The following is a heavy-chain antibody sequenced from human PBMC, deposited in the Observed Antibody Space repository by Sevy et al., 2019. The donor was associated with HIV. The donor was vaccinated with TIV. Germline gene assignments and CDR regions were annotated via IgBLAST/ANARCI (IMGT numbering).Heavy chain of an antibody. J-gene: IGHJ4*02. CDR1: GGSFSGYY. Sequence: SETLSLTCAVYGGSFSGYYWSWIRQPPGKGLEWIGEINHSGSTNYNPSLKSRVTISVDTSKNQFSLKLSSVTAADTAVYYCARGNSSGWYDYWGPGTLVTVSS. CDR2: INHSGST. D-gene: IGHD6-19*01. V-gene: IGHV4-34*01. CDR3: ARGNSSGWYDY.